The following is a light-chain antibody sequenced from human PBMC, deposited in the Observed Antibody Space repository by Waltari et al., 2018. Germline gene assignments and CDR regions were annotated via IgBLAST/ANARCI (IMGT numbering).Light chain of an antibody. J-gene: IGKJ2*01. V-gene: IGKV1-8*01. CDR2: AAS. Sequence: AIRMTQSPSSLSASTGDRVTITCRASQGISSYLAWYQQKPGKAPKLLIYAASTLQSGVPSRFSGRGAGTDFTRTISCLQSEDFATYYCQQYYSYPTFGQGTKLEI. CDR1: QGISSY. CDR3: QQYYSYPT.